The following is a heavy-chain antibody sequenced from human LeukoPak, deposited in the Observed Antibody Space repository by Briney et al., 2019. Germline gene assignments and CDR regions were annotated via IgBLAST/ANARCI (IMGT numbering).Heavy chain of an antibody. V-gene: IGHV4-31*03. Sequence: PSQTLSLTCTVSGGSISSGGYYWSWIRQHPGKGLEWIGYIYYSGSTYYNPSLKSRVTISVDTSKNQFSLKLSSVTAADTAVYYCARADPYYYYYGMDVWGQGTTVTASS. CDR3: ARADPYYYYYGMDV. J-gene: IGHJ6*02. CDR2: IYYSGST. CDR1: GGSISSGGYY.